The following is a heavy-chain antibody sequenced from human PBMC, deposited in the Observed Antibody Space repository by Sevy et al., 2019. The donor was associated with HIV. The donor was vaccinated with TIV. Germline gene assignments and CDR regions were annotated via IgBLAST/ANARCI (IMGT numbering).Heavy chain of an antibody. CDR1: GFTFSSYA. D-gene: IGHD2-21*02. Sequence: GGSLRLSCAASGFTFSSYAMHWVRQAPGKGLEWVAVISYDGSNKYYADSVKGRFTISRDNSKNTLYLQMNSLRAEDTAVYYCARDGYGGNSRRGGSAFHIWGQGTMVTVSS. V-gene: IGHV3-30-3*01. CDR2: ISYDGSNK. J-gene: IGHJ3*02. CDR3: ARDGYGGNSRRGGSAFHI.